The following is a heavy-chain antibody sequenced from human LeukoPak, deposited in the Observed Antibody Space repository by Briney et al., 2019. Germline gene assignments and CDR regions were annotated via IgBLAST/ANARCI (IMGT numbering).Heavy chain of an antibody. CDR3: ARDRVGGRYYYGMDV. CDR2: IKQDGSRK. CDR1: GVTFSSSW. J-gene: IGHJ6*02. Sequence: GGSLRLSCAASGVTFSSSWMSWVRQAPGKGLEWVANIKQDGSRKLYVDSVQGRFTISRDNAKNSLYLQMNSLRADDTAVYYCARDRVGGRYYYGMDVWGLGTTVTVSS. D-gene: IGHD3-16*01. V-gene: IGHV3-7*01.